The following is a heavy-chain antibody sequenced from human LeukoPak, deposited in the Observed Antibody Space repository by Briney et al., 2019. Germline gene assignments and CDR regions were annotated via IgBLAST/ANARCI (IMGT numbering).Heavy chain of an antibody. CDR2: ISSSGSTI. V-gene: IGHV3-48*03. CDR3: ARDRGPSTQWELHWFDP. J-gene: IGHJ5*02. Sequence: PGGSLRLSCAASGFTFSSYEMNWVRQAPGKGLEWVSYISSSGSTIYYADSVKGRFTISRDNAKNSLYLQMNNLRAEDTAVYYCARDRGPSTQWELHWFDPWGQGTLVTVSS. D-gene: IGHD1-26*01. CDR1: GFTFSSYE.